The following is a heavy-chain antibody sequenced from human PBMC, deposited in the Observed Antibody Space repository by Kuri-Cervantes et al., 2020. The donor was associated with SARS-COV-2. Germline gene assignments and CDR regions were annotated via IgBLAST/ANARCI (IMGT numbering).Heavy chain of an antibody. CDR3: ARGTYYYDSSGYPPDY. D-gene: IGHD3-22*01. J-gene: IGHJ4*02. V-gene: IGHV3-9*01. CDR1: GFTFSSYS. CDR2: ISWNSGSI. Sequence: SLKISCAASGFTFSSYSMNWVRQAPGKGLEWVSGISWNSGSIGYADSVKGRFTISRDNAKNSLYLQMNSLRAEDTAVYYCARGTYYYDSSGYPPDYWGQGTLVTVSS.